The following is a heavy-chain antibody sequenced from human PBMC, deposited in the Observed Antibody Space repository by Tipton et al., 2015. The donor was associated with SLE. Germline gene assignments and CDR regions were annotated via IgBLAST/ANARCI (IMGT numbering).Heavy chain of an antibody. D-gene: IGHD3-3*01. CDR2: IYYSGST. V-gene: IGHV4-39*07. J-gene: IGHJ6*04. Sequence: TLSLTCTVSGGSISSSSYYWGWIRQPPGRGLEWIGSIYYSGSTYYNPSLKSRVTISVDTSKNQFSLKLGSVTAADTAVYYCARGTTLRFGHKVWGKGTTVTVSS. CDR3: ARGTTLRFGHKV. CDR1: GGSISSSSYY.